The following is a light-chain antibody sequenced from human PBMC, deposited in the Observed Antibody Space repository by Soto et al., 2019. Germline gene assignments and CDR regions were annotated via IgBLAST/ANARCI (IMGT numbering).Light chain of an antibody. CDR3: KQYIDWPPGT. CDR1: QSVSSS. V-gene: IGKV3-15*01. J-gene: IGKJ1*01. CDR2: DTS. Sequence: EIVVTQSPATLSVSPGERVTLSCRASQSVSSSLAWYQQRPGQAPRLLIYDTSTRDAGISDRFSGSGSGTEFTLTISRLQSEHFAVYDWKQYIDWPPGTCGQVTAVEIK.